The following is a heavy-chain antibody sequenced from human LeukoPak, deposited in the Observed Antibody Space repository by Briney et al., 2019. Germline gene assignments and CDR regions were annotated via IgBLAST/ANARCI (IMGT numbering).Heavy chain of an antibody. CDR1: GFSLSNYG. CDR2: IWFDGSNK. J-gene: IGHJ6*02. D-gene: IGHD2-8*01. V-gene: IGHV3-33*01. CDR3: ARDVRPSCSNGICYRRDYYGIDV. Sequence: GGSLRLSCAASGFSLSNYGIHWVRQAPGKGLEWVTRIWFDGSNKDYADSVKGRFTVSRDNSKNMLYLQMNSLRAEDTAVYYCARDVRPSCSNGICYRRDYYGIDVWGQATTVTVSS.